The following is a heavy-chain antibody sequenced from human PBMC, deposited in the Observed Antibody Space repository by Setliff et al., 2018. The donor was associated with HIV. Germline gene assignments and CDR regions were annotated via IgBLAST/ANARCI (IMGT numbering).Heavy chain of an antibody. Sequence: LSLTCTLYGGSLTNYYWTWIRQSPEKGLEWIGEIVDSGSTYYNPSLKSRVTISVDTSKNQFSLKLSSVTAADTAVYYCATYADRESNRFDSWGQGILVTVSS. CDR3: ATYADRESNRFDS. CDR2: IVDSGST. CDR1: GGSLTNYY. J-gene: IGHJ5*01. V-gene: IGHV4-59*04. D-gene: IGHD3-10*01.